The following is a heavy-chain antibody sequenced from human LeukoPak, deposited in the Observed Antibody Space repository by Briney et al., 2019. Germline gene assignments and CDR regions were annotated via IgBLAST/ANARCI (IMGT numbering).Heavy chain of an antibody. V-gene: IGHV4-34*01. CDR3: ARGRHYYDSSGYYPPDAFDI. Sequence: SETLSLTCAVYGGSFSGYYWSWIRQPPGEGLEWIGEINHSGSTNYNPSLKSRVTISVDTSKNQFSLKLSSVTAADTAVYYCARGRHYYDSSGYYPPDAFDIWGQGTMVTVSS. D-gene: IGHD3-22*01. CDR1: GGSFSGYY. J-gene: IGHJ3*02. CDR2: INHSGST.